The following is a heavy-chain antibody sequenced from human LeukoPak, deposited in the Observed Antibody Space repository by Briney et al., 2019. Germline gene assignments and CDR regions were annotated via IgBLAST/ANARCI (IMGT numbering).Heavy chain of an antibody. CDR1: GYAFTSYY. Sequence: ASVKVSCKASGYAFTSYYMHWVRQAPGQGLEWMGIINPSGGRTSYAQKFQGRVTMTSDTSTSTVYMELSSLRSEDTAVYYCATSVAGTAYSFDYWGQGTLVTVSP. V-gene: IGHV1-46*01. D-gene: IGHD6-19*01. J-gene: IGHJ4*02. CDR3: ATSVAGTAYSFDY. CDR2: INPSGGRT.